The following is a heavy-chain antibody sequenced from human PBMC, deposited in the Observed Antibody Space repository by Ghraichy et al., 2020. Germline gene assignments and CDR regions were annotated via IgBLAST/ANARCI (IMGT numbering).Heavy chain of an antibody. CDR2: TSYDGSNK. V-gene: IGHV3-30*19. CDR1: GFTFSSYG. Sequence: GESLNISCAASGFTFSSYGMHWVRQAPGKGLEWVSSTSYDGSNKFYVDSVKGRFTISRDNSQNTLYLQMDSLRAEDTAVYSCSRDDTRTATSVTRFDYWGQGTLVTVFS. J-gene: IGHJ4*02. CDR3: SRDDTRTATSVTRFDY. D-gene: IGHD5-18*01.